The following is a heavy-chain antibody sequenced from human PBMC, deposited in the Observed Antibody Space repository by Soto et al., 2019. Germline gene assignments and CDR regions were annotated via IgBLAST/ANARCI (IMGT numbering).Heavy chain of an antibody. CDR3: AMAGNYRYFDA. CDR1: GGTVSSGGYY. J-gene: IGHJ4*02. V-gene: IGHV4-61*08. Sequence: QVQLQESGPGLVTPSETLSLTCTVSGGTVSSGGYYWSWIRQPPGKGLEWIGYLSSRGSANYNPSLKSRITISVDTSKNQFSLKLTSVTAADTAVYYCAMAGNYRYFDAWGQGTLVTVSS. CDR2: LSSRGSA. D-gene: IGHD1-7*01.